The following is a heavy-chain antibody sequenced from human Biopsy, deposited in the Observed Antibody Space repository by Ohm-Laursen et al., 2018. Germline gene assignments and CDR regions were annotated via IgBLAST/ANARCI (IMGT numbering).Heavy chain of an antibody. Sequence: SVKVSCNASGDTFSRSAFFWVRQAPGQGLVYLGRIIPIVGITNHAQTFQGRITLTADKSTFMVYMELSRLRSDDTAIYYCARGGSGSGYYGMDVWGQGTTVTVSS. CDR2: IIPIVGIT. D-gene: IGHD3-10*01. J-gene: IGHJ6*02. V-gene: IGHV1-69*04. CDR1: GDTFSRSA. CDR3: ARGGSGSGYYGMDV.